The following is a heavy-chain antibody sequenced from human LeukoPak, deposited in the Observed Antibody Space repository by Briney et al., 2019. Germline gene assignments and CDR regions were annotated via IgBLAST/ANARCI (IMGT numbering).Heavy chain of an antibody. CDR3: ARAKRYCSSTSCYKKPGYSSGWYGAYYYYYGMDV. CDR2: IKQGGSEK. CDR1: GFTFSSYW. J-gene: IGHJ6*02. D-gene: IGHD2-2*02. V-gene: IGHV3-7*01. Sequence: PGGSLRLSCAASGFTFSSYWMSWVRQAPGKGLEWVANIKQGGSEKYYVDSVKGRFTISRDNAKNSLYLQMNSLRAEDTAVYYCARAKRYCSSTSCYKKPGYSSGWYGAYYYYYGMDVWGQGTTVTVSS.